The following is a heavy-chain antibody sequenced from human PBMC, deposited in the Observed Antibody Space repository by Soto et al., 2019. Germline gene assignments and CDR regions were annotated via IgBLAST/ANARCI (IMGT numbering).Heavy chain of an antibody. V-gene: IGHV4-34*01. CDR1: GGSFSGYY. D-gene: IGHD3-10*01. CDR2: INHSGST. CDR3: ARGGIGSGSYYNVAYYFDY. J-gene: IGHJ4*02. Sequence: SETLSLTCAVYGGSFSGYYWSWIRQPPGKGLEWIGEINHSGSTNYNPSLKSRVTISVDTSKNQFSLKLSSVTAADTAVYYCARGGIGSGSYYNVAYYFDYWGQGTLVTVSS.